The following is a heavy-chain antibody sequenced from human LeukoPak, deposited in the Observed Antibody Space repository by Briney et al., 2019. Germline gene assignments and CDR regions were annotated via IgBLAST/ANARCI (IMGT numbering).Heavy chain of an antibody. V-gene: IGHV1-46*01. J-gene: IGHJ5*02. CDR2: INPSGGST. CDR3: ASLFSSGPLGGP. Sequence: GASVKVSCKASGYTFTSYYMHWVRQAPGQGLEWMGIINPSGGSTSYAQKFQGRVTMTRDTSTSTVYMELSSLGSEDTAVYYCASLFSSGPLGGPWGQGTLVTVSS. CDR1: GYTFTSYY. D-gene: IGHD3-22*01.